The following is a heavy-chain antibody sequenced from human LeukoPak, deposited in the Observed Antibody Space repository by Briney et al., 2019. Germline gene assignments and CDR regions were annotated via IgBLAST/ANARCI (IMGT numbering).Heavy chain of an antibody. Sequence: SVKVSCKASGGTFSSYAISWERQAPGQGLEWMGGIIPIFGTANYAQKFQGRVTITADESTSTAYMELSSLRSEDTAVYYCARGSFPSDDILTGPFDNWGQETLVTVSS. J-gene: IGHJ4*02. CDR1: GGTFSSYA. CDR3: ARGSFPSDDILTGPFDN. V-gene: IGHV1-69*13. D-gene: IGHD3-9*01. CDR2: IIPIFGTA.